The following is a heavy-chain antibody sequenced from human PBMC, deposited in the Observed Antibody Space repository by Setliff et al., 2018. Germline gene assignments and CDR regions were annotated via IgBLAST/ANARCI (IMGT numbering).Heavy chain of an antibody. J-gene: IGHJ4*02. V-gene: IGHV3-7*01. D-gene: IGHD3-10*01. CDR3: FGAGTCSY. Sequence: GSLRLSCIASGFSFSYYEMNWVRQAPGKGLEWVANIKEDGSEKYYVDSVKGRFTISRDNAKNSLSLQMNSLRIEDTAVYYCFGAGTCSYWGQGTLVTVSS. CDR1: GFSFSYYE. CDR2: IKEDGSEK.